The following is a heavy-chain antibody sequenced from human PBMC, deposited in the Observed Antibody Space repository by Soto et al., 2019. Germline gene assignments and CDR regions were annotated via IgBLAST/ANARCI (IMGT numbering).Heavy chain of an antibody. CDR1: GFTFSSYA. J-gene: IGHJ3*02. Sequence: QVQLVESGGGVVQPGRSLRLSCAASGFTFSSYAMHWVRQAPGKGLEWVAVISYDGSNKYYADSVKGRFTISRDNSKDTLFLQLYCVRAEDTAVYYCARSSLGYGDYDEGAFDIWGQGTMVSVSS. D-gene: IGHD4-17*01. V-gene: IGHV3-30-3*01. CDR2: ISYDGSNK. CDR3: ARSSLGYGDYDEGAFDI.